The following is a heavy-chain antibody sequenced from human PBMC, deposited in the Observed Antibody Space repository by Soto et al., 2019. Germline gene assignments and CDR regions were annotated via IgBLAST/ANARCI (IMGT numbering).Heavy chain of an antibody. V-gene: IGHV4-4*07. CDR1: GGSISNYY. Sequence: PSETLSLTCTGSGGSISNYYWSWIRQPAGKGLEWIGRIYTSGNTNYNPSLKSRVTMSLDTSKNQFSLKLSSVTAADTAVYYCARDTLDWNFIYGMAVWGQGTTVTVSS. J-gene: IGHJ6*02. CDR2: IYTSGNT. CDR3: ARDTLDWNFIYGMAV. D-gene: IGHD1-7*01.